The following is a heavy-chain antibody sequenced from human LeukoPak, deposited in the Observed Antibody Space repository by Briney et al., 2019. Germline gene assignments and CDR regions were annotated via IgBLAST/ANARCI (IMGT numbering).Heavy chain of an antibody. D-gene: IGHD4-17*01. CDR2: ISSSSSYI. V-gene: IGHV3-21*01. Sequence: GGSLRLSGAASAFSFSGYSMNWVRQAPRKGLEWVSSISSSSSYIYYADSVKGRFTISRDNAKNSLYLQMNSLRAEDTAVYFFSREINCGDYPAGEAFDNWGQGTMVTVSS. CDR3: SREINCGDYPAGEAFDN. CDR1: AFSFSGYS. J-gene: IGHJ3*02.